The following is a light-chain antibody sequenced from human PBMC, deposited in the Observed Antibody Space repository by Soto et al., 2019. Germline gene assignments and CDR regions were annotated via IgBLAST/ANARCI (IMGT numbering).Light chain of an antibody. J-gene: IGKJ1*01. CDR3: QQYGSSRPT. V-gene: IGKV3-20*01. CDR1: QSVSSSS. Sequence: EIVLTQSPGTLSLSPGERATLSCRASQSVSSSSLAWYQQKPGQAPRRLIYNTSSRPTGVPHRFSGSGSETDFALIISRLEPEDFALYYCQQYGSSRPTFGQGTKVEI. CDR2: NTS.